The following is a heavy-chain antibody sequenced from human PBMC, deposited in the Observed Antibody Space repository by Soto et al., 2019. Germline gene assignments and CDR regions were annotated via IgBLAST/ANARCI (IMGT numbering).Heavy chain of an antibody. CDR3: AKDLGGANDCMDV. J-gene: IGHJ6*03. V-gene: IGHV3-30*18. CDR1: GFTFSRYG. CDR2: ISKDGSNK. Sequence: GGSLRLSCAASGFTFSRYGMLWVRQAPGKGLEWVVVISKDGSNKYYADAVEGRLTISRDNSKHKLYLQLNRLRAEDTDVYYCAKDLGGANDCMDVWGKGTTVTVSS. D-gene: IGHD3-10*01.